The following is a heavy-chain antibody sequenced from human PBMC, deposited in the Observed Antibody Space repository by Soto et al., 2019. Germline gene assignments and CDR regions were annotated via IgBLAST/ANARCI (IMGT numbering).Heavy chain of an antibody. Sequence: EVQLLESGGGLVQPGGSLRLSCAASGFTFSSYAMSWVRQAPGKGLEWVSAISGSGGSTYYADSVKGRFTISRDNSKNTLYMQMNGLRAEDTAVYYCAKESSAQRWELLAMWEYYFDYWGQGTLVTVSS. CDR2: ISGSGGST. CDR1: GFTFSSYA. D-gene: IGHD1-26*01. V-gene: IGHV3-23*01. CDR3: AKESSAQRWELLAMWEYYFDY. J-gene: IGHJ4*02.